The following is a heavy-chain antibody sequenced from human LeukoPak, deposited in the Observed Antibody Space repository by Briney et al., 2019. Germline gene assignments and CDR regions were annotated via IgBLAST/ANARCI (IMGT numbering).Heavy chain of an antibody. CDR1: GFTFSSYS. CDR3: ARDLVRGVRVYYYGMDV. Sequence: GGSLRLSCAASGFTFSSYSMNWVRQAPGKGLEWVSSISSSSSYIYYADSVKGRFTISRDNAKNSLYLQMNSLRAEDTAVYYCARDLVRGVRVYYYGMDVWGQGTTVTVSS. J-gene: IGHJ6*02. D-gene: IGHD3-10*01. V-gene: IGHV3-21*01. CDR2: ISSSSSYI.